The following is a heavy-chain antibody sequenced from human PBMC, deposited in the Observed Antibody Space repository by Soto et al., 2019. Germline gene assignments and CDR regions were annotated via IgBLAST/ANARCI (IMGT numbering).Heavy chain of an antibody. J-gene: IGHJ4*02. CDR2: IYTSGST. Sequence: PXETLSLTCTVSGGSISSYYWSWIRQPAGKGLDWIGRIYTSGSTNYNPSLKSRVTMSVDTSKNQFSLKLSSVTAADTAVYYCARACTSCSDYFDSWGQGTLVTVSS. CDR3: ARACTSCSDYFDS. CDR1: GGSISSYY. D-gene: IGHD2-2*01. V-gene: IGHV4-4*07.